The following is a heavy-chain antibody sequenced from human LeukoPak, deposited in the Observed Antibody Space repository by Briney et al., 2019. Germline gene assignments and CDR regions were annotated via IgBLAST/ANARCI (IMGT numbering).Heavy chain of an antibody. J-gene: IGHJ4*02. CDR1: GFTFSGYA. V-gene: IGHV3-23*01. Sequence: PGGSLRLSCAASGFTFSGYAMSWVRQAPGKGLEGVSAISGSGGSTYYADSVKGRFTISRDNSKNTLYLQMNSLRAEDTAVYYCAASRAKRGGFDYWGQGTLVTVSS. D-gene: IGHD3-16*01. CDR2: ISGSGGST. CDR3: AASRAKRGGFDY.